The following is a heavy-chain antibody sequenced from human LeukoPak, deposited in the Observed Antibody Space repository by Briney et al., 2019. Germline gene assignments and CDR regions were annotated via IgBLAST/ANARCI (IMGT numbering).Heavy chain of an antibody. D-gene: IGHD3-22*01. CDR3: ARGLFHYYDSSGSTPGY. V-gene: IGHV1-8*01. CDR2: MNPNSGNT. J-gene: IGHJ4*02. Sequence: ASVKVSCKASGYTFTSYDINWVRQATGQGLEWMGWMNPNSGNTGYAQKFQGRVTMTRDTSISTAYMELSRLRSDDTAVYYCARGLFHYYDSSGSTPGYWGQGTLVTVSS. CDR1: GYTFTSYD.